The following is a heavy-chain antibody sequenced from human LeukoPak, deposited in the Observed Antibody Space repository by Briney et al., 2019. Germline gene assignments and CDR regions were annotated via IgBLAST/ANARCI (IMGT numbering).Heavy chain of an antibody. D-gene: IGHD5-12*01. Sequence: ASVKVSCKVSGYTLTELSMHWVRQAPGKGLEWMGGFDPEDGETIYAQKFQGRVTMTEDTSTDTAYMELSSLRSEDTAVYYCATRTLYTVATPDFDFDYWGQGTLVTVSS. J-gene: IGHJ4*02. V-gene: IGHV1-24*01. CDR1: GYTLTELS. CDR3: ATRTLYTVATPDFDFDY. CDR2: FDPEDGET.